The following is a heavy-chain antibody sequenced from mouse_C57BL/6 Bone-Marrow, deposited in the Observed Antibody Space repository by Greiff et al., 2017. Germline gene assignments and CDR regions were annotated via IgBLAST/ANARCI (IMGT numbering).Heavy chain of an antibody. Sequence: QVQLQQPGAELVKPGASVKLSCKASGYTFTSYWMHWVKQRPGQGLEWIGMIHPNSGSTNYNEKFKSKATLTVDKSSSTAYMQLSSLTAEDSAVYYCARGRYRGSFAYWGQGTLVTVSA. CDR1: GYTFTSYW. V-gene: IGHV1-64*01. CDR3: ARGRYRGSFAY. D-gene: IGHD2-14*01. CDR2: IHPNSGST. J-gene: IGHJ3*01.